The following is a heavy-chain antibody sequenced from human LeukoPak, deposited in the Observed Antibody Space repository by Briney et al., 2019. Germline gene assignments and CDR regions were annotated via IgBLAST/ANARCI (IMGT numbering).Heavy chain of an antibody. CDR2: ISWNSGSI. CDR3: ARTAADGYYFDY. Sequence: GGSLRLSCAASGFTFDDYAMHWVRQAPGKGLEWVSGISWNSGSIGYADSVKGRFTISRDNAKNSLYLQMNSLRAEDTAVYYCARTAADGYYFDYWGQGTLVTVSS. V-gene: IGHV3-9*01. CDR1: GFTFDDYA. J-gene: IGHJ4*02. D-gene: IGHD6-25*01.